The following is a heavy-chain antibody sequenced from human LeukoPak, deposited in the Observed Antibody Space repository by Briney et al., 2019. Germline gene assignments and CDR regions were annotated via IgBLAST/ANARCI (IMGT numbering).Heavy chain of an antibody. Sequence: ASVKVSCKASGYTFTSYGISWVRQAPGQGLEWMGWISAYNGNTNYAQKLQGRVTMTTDTSTSTAYMELRSLRSDDTAVYYCAGVSLRRPEENYWGQGTLVTVSS. V-gene: IGHV1-18*01. D-gene: IGHD2/OR15-2a*01. CDR3: AGVSLRRPEENY. J-gene: IGHJ4*02. CDR2: ISAYNGNT. CDR1: GYTFTSYG.